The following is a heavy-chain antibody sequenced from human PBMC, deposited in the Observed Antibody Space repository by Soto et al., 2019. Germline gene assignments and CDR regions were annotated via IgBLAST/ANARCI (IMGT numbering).Heavy chain of an antibody. J-gene: IGHJ6*03. CDR1: GSTFTSYY. Sequence: ASVKVSCNSSGSTFTSYYIHCVRHSPGQGREWMGIINPSGGSTSYAQKFQGRVTMTRDTSTSTVYMEVSGLRSEDTAVYYCARDQEPSTLYYDYYYMDVWGKGTTVTVSS. V-gene: IGHV1-46*03. CDR3: ARDQEPSTLYYDYYYMDV. CDR2: INPSGGST.